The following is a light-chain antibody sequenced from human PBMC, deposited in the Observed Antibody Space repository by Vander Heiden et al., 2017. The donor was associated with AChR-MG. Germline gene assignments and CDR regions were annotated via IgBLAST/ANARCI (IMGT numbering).Light chain of an antibody. CDR1: GSNIGAGYD. J-gene: IGLJ1*01. V-gene: IGLV1-40*01. CDR3: QSYDSSLSGYV. CDR2: CNS. Sequence: QSVLTQPPSVSGAPGQRVTISCTGSGSNIGAGYDVRWHQQHPATAPKLLIYCNSNRPSGVPDRFSGSKSGTSASLAITGLQAEDEADYYCQSYDSSLSGYVFGTGTKVTVL.